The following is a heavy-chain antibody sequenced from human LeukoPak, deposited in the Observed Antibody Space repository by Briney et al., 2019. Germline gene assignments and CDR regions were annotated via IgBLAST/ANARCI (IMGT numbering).Heavy chain of an antibody. CDR2: IYYSGST. V-gene: IGHV4-59*01. CDR1: GVSISSYY. CDR3: ASYGSGSYYMGFDY. D-gene: IGHD3-10*01. J-gene: IGHJ4*02. Sequence: ASETLSLTCTVSGVSISSYYWSWIRQPPGKGLEGIGYIYYSGSTNYNPSLKSRVTISVDTSKNQFSLKLSCVTAADTAVYYCASYGSGSYYMGFDYWGQGTLVTVSS.